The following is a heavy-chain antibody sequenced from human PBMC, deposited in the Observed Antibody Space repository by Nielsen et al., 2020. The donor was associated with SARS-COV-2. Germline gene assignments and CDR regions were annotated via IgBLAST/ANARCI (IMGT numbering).Heavy chain of an antibody. CDR3: TRGPPTVTTDPRCDY. J-gene: IGHJ4*02. CDR2: ISASGDSA. D-gene: IGHD4-17*01. CDR1: GFTFDDYA. Sequence: GGSLRLSCAASGFTFDDYAMHWVRQAPGKGLEWVSVISASGDSAYYADSVKGRFTISRDNSKNTLYLQMNSLKTEDTAVYYCTRGPPTVTTDPRCDYWGQGTLVTVSS. V-gene: IGHV3-23*01.